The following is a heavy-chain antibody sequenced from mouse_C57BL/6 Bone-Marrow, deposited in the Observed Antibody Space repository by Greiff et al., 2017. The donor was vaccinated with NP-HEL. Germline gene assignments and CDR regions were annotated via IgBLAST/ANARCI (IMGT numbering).Heavy chain of an antibody. CDR1: GFNIKDDY. D-gene: IGHD6-1*01. CDR3: TATEFDY. CDR2: IDPENGDT. J-gene: IGHJ2*01. Sequence: EVKLQESGAELVRPGASVKLSCTASGFNIKDDYMHWVKQRPEQGLEWIGWIDPENGDTEYASKFQGKATITADTSSNTAYLQLSSLTSEDTAVYYCTATEFDYWGQGTTLTVSS. V-gene: IGHV14-4*01.